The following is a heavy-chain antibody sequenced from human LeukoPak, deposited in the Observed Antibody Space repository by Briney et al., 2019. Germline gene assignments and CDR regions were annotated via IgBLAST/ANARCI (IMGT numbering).Heavy chain of an antibody. V-gene: IGHV3-23*01. CDR1: GFTYSSYA. CDR2: IINSGGIT. D-gene: IGHD6-13*01. J-gene: IGHJ4*02. CDR3: ARGSKTAGTIYSFDY. Sequence: GGSLRLSCAASGFTYSSYAMSWVRQAPGKGLEWVSGIINSGGITYYADSVKGRFTISRDISKSTLYLQMNSLRAEDTALYYCARGSKTAGTIYSFDYWGQETLVTVSS.